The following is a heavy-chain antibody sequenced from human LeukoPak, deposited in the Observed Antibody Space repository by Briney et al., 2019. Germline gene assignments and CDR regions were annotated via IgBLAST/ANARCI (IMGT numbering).Heavy chain of an antibody. CDR1: GFVFSRDN. J-gene: IGHJ4*02. CDR2: ISEAI. D-gene: IGHD3-16*01. V-gene: IGHV3-48*04. CDR3: VREVGRPKTFYFDS. Sequence: GGSLRLSCIASGFVFSRDNMNWVRRAPGKGLEWVAHISEAIYYADSVQGRFTISRDNAKNSLNLQMSNLRAEDTAMYYCVREVGRPKTFYFDSWGRGTPVTVSS.